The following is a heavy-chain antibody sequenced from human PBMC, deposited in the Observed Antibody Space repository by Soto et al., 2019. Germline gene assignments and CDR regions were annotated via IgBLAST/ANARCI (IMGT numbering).Heavy chain of an antibody. Sequence: QWQVQESGPGLVKPSETLSLTCTVSGGSITFNFWSWIRQPPGKGLEWIGYVFHTGNTDYNPSLKSRGTISVDTSKNRLSLKLDSVTAADTAVYYCARGSGWLDYWGQGTLVTVSS. CDR1: GGSITFNF. J-gene: IGHJ4*02. CDR2: VFHTGNT. CDR3: ARGSGWLDY. V-gene: IGHV4-59*08. D-gene: IGHD6-19*01.